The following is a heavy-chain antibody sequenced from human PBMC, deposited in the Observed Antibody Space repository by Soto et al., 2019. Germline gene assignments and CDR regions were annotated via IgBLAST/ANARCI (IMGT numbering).Heavy chain of an antibody. CDR3: AKGGEGYCSGTSCLYHMDA. CDR1: GFTFSSYA. D-gene: IGHD2-15*01. Sequence: EVQLLESGGGLVQPGGSRRLSCAASGFTFSSYAMSWVRQAPGKGREWVSTISDSGSTYYADSVKGRFTISRDISKNTLYVQMSSLRAEDTAVYYCAKGGEGYCSGTSCLYHMDAWGKGTTVTVSS. V-gene: IGHV3-23*01. J-gene: IGHJ6*03. CDR2: ISDSGST.